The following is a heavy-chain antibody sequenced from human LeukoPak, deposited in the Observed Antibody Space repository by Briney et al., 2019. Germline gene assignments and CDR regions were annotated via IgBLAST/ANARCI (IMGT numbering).Heavy chain of an antibody. D-gene: IGHD6-13*01. J-gene: IGHJ3*02. CDR3: ARDVQQLVSFGQSDVFDI. Sequence: PGGSLRLSCAASGFTFSSYWMHWVRQAPGKGLVWVSRINTDGSSTSYADSVKGRFTISRDNAKNTVDLQMNSLRAEDTAVYYCARDVQQLVSFGQSDVFDIWGQGTTVTVSS. V-gene: IGHV3-74*01. CDR1: GFTFSSYW. CDR2: INTDGSST.